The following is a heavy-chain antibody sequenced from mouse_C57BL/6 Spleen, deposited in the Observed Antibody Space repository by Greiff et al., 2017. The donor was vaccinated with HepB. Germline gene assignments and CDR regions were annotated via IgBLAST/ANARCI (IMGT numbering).Heavy chain of an antibody. CDR3: ARGGIYYDYDRAWFAY. CDR2: IYPGSGST. D-gene: IGHD2-4*01. J-gene: IGHJ3*01. V-gene: IGHV1-55*01. CDR1: GYTFTSYW. Sequence: VQLQQPGAELVKPGASVKMSCKASGYTFTSYWITWVKQRPGQGLEWIGDIYPGSGSTNYNEKFKSKATLTVDTSSSTAYMQLSSLTSEDSAVYYCARGGIYYDYDRAWFAYWGQGTLVTVSA.